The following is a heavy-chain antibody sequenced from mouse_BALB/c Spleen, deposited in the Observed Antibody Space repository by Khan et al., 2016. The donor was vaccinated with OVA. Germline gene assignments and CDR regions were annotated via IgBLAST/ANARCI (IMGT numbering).Heavy chain of an antibody. V-gene: IGHV1-7*01. CDR2: INPTSGYT. CDR3: TRDRIDY. CDR1: GYTFTTYW. J-gene: IGHJ2*01. Sequence: QVQLKESGAELAKPGASVKMSCKASGYTFTTYWMHWVKQRPGQGLEWIGYINPTSGYTDYTEKFKERSTLSADKSSSTAYMQLSSLTSEDSAVYYGTRDRIDYWGQGTTRTVSS.